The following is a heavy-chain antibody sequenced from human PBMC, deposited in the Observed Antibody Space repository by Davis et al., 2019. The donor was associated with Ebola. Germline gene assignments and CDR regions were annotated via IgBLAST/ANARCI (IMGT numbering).Heavy chain of an antibody. J-gene: IGHJ5*02. V-gene: IGHV3-23*01. CDR3: AREGITMVRGVIIASNWFDP. CDR2: ISGSGGST. CDR1: GFTFSTYA. D-gene: IGHD3-10*01. Sequence: PGGSLRLSCAASGFTFSTYAMGWVRQAPGKGLEWVSAISGSGGSTYYADSVKGRFTISRDNSKNTLYLQMNSLRAEDTAVYYCAREGITMVRGVIIASNWFDPWGQGTLVTVSS.